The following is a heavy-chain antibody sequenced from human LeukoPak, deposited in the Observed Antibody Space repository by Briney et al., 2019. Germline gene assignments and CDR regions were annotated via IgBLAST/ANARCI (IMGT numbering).Heavy chain of an antibody. D-gene: IGHD6-19*01. CDR2: IYYSGST. J-gene: IGHJ5*02. CDR3: ASVRGYSSGWYASGFDP. V-gene: IGHV4-30-4*08. Sequence: SETLSLTCTVSGGSISSGDYYWSWIRQPPGKGLEYIGYIYYSGSTYYNPSLKSRVTISEDTSKNQFSLKLTSVTAADTAVYYCASVRGYSSGWYASGFDPWGQGTLVTVSS. CDR1: GGSISSGDYY.